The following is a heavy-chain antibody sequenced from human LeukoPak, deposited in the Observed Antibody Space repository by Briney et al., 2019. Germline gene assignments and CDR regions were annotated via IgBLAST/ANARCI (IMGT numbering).Heavy chain of an antibody. V-gene: IGHV3-23*01. CDR1: GFTFSSYG. J-gene: IGHJ3*02. CDR3: VKDRSNAVVDSFDIAFDI. D-gene: IGHD2-2*01. Sequence: GGSLRLSCAASGFTFSSYGMHWVRQAPGKGLEWVSSIRGSAGTTYYADSVKGRLTISRDNSKKMLYLQMNSLRVEDTAVYYCVKDRSNAVVDSFDIAFDIWGQGTMVTVSS. CDR2: IRGSAGTT.